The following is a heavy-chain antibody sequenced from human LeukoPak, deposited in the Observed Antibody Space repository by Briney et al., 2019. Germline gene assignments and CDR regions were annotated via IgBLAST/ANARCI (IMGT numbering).Heavy chain of an antibody. V-gene: IGHV3-21*01. D-gene: IGHD1-26*01. CDR2: ISSRSAYT. CDR1: GFTFNTYT. J-gene: IGHJ5*02. CDR3: ARVVENWFDP. Sequence: GGSLRLSCAASGFTFNTYTMNWVRQAPGKGLEWVASISSRSAYTYYADSVKGRFTISRDNAKNSLYLQMNSLRAEDTAVYYCARVVENWFDPWGQGTLVTVSS.